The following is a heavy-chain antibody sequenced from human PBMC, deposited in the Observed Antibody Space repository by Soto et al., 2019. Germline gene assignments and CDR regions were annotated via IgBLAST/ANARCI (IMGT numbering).Heavy chain of an antibody. D-gene: IGHD3-3*01. CDR1: GGSISTYF. CDR2: IYYTGIT. J-gene: IGHJ6*02. CDR3: AITRIENHYYGGRDV. V-gene: IGHV4-59*03. Sequence: SETLSLTCTVSGGSISTYFWSWIRQPPGKGLEWIGYIYYTGITNYNPSLESRVTISQDTSKNQLSLTMTSVTAADTAVYYFAITRIENHYYGGRDVWGQGTTVTVSS.